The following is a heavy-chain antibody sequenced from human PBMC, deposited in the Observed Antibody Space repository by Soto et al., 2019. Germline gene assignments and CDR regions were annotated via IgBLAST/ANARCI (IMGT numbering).Heavy chain of an antibody. J-gene: IGHJ4*02. CDR1: GYTFNSYG. Sequence: QVQLVPSGAEVKKPGASVKVSCKASGYTFNSYGITWVRQAPGQRLGWMGWISVYNGNKKYAQKLQGRVTMTTDTSTSTAYIELRSLRADDTAVYYCASDLGQQLFDYWGQGTLVTVSS. CDR3: ASDLGQQLFDY. D-gene: IGHD6-13*01. V-gene: IGHV1-18*01. CDR2: ISVYNGNK.